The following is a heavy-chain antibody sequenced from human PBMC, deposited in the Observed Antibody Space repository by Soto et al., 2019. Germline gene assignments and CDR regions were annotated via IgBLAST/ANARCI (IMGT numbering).Heavy chain of an antibody. V-gene: IGHV3-15*01. CDR2: IKSKTDGGTT. J-gene: IGHJ6*02. CDR1: GFTFSNAW. Sequence: GGSLRLSCAASGFTFSNAWMSWVRQAPGKGLEWVGRIKSKTDGGTTDYAAPVKGRFTISRDDSKNTLYLQMNSLKTEDTAMYYCTTTDSIAARVLSPNYYYYGMDVWGQGTTVTVSS. D-gene: IGHD6-6*01. CDR3: TTTDSIAARVLSPNYYYYGMDV.